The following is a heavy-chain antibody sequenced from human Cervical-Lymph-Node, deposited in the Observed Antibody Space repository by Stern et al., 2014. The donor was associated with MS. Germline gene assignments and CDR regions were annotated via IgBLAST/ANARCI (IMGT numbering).Heavy chain of an antibody. Sequence: VQLVESGGGVVQPGGSLRLSCAASGFTFSNYGMHWVRQAPGKGLEWVAVISDDGNSTYYADFVKGRFTISRDNSKNTLYLQMNSLKAEDTAVYSCARDPYSNYVMHGMDVWGQGTTVTVSS. J-gene: IGHJ6*02. CDR1: GFTFSNYG. V-gene: IGHV3-30*03. D-gene: IGHD4-11*01. CDR2: ISDDGNST. CDR3: ARDPYSNYVMHGMDV.